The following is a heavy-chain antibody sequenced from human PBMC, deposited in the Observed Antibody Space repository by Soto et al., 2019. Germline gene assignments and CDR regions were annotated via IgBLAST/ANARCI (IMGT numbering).Heavy chain of an antibody. V-gene: IGHV3-21*01. D-gene: IGHD5-18*01. CDR1: GFTFSSYS. Sequence: LRLSCAASGFTFSSYSMNWVRQAPGKGLEWVSSISSSSSYIYYADSVKGRFTISRDNAKNSLYLQMNSLRAEDTAVYYCARGGYSYGYFHYGMDVWGQGTTVTVSS. CDR3: ARGGYSYGYFHYGMDV. CDR2: ISSSSSYI. J-gene: IGHJ6*02.